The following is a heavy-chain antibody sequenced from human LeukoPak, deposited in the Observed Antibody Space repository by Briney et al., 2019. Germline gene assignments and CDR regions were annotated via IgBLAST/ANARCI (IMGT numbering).Heavy chain of an antibody. D-gene: IGHD6-13*01. V-gene: IGHV4-59*01. CDR1: GGSISSYY. CDR3: ARGGAAAGGSYYYYMDV. CDR2: IYYSGST. Sequence: PSETLSLTCTVSGGSISSYYWSWIRQPPGKGLEWIGYIYYSGSTNYNPSLKSRVTISVDTSKNQFSLKLSSATAADTAVYYCARGGAAAGGSYYYYMDVWGKGTTVTVSS. J-gene: IGHJ6*03.